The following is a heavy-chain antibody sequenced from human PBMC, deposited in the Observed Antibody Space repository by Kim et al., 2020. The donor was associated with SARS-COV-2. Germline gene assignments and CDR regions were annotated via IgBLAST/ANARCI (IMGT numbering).Heavy chain of an antibody. Sequence: GGSLRLSCAASGFTFSNAWMSWVRQAPGKGLEWVGRIKSKTDGGTTDYAAPVKGRFTISRDDSKNTPYLQMNSLKTEDTAVYYCTTVAYYGSGSSPEETLIDYWGQGTLVTVSS. CDR1: GFTFSNAW. D-gene: IGHD3-10*01. CDR3: TTVAYYGSGSSPEETLIDY. V-gene: IGHV3-15*01. J-gene: IGHJ4*02. CDR2: IKSKTDGGTT.